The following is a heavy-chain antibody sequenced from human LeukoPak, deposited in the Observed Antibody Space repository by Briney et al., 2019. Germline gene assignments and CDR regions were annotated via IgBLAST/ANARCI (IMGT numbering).Heavy chain of an antibody. CDR3: ARDSPGYGGYSY. CDR2: IKEDGSAK. Sequence: GGSLRLSCTASGSTFSTYWMTWVRQAPGKGLEWVANIKEDGSAKYHVDSMKGRFTISRDNAKNSLYLQINSLRAEDTAVYYCARDSPGYGGYSYWGQGTLVTVSS. V-gene: IGHV3-7*04. J-gene: IGHJ4*02. CDR1: GSTFSTYW. D-gene: IGHD5-12*01.